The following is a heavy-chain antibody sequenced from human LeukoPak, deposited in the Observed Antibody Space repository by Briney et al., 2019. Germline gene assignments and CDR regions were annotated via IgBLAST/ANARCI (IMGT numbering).Heavy chain of an antibody. CDR3: VRTEVSSGSEDY. Sequence: SETLSLTCTISGGSIISSAYYWSWIRQPPGKGLEWIGYIYYSGSTYYNPSLKSRVTISLDTSKNQFSLKLSSVTAADTAVYYCVRTEVSSGSEDYWGQGTLVTVSS. D-gene: IGHD6-19*01. J-gene: IGHJ4*02. CDR2: IYYSGST. CDR1: GGSIISSAYY. V-gene: IGHV4-30-4*08.